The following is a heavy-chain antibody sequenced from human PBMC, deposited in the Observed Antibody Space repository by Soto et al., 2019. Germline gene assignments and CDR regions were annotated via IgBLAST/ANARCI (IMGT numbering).Heavy chain of an antibody. CDR1: GYSFTSYW. CDR3: ARQPFIAVAEDFDY. D-gene: IGHD6-19*01. CDR2: IDPSDSYT. J-gene: IGHJ4*02. Sequence: GESLKISCKGSGYSFTSYWISWLRQMPGKGLEWMGRIDPSDSYTNYSPSFQGHVIISADKSISTAYLQWSSLKASDTSMYYCARQPFIAVAEDFDYWGQGTLVTVSS. V-gene: IGHV5-10-1*01.